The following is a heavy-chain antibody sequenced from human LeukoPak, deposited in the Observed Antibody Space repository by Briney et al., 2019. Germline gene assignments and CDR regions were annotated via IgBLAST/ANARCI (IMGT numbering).Heavy chain of an antibody. D-gene: IGHD7-27*01. CDR2: IYYTGTT. J-gene: IGHJ4*02. Sequence: PSETLSLTCTVSGGSVSDYYWSWIRQSPGKGLEWIGYIYYTGTTSYNPSLRSRVTMSADTSKNQFSLKLSSVTAAETAVYYCASRKLGNDYWGQGTLVTVSS. CDR3: ASRKLGNDY. CDR1: GGSVSDYY. V-gene: IGHV4-59*02.